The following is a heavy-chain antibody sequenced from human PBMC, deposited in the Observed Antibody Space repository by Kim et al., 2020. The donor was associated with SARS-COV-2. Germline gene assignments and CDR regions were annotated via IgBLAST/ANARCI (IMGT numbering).Heavy chain of an antibody. J-gene: IGHJ4*02. Sequence: GGSLRLSCAASGFTFSDYHMTWIRQAPGKWLEWISYIISSSSYTKYADSVKVRFTISRDNAKNSLYLQMNSLRAEDTAVYYCARVASGSTAWYYFDYWGQGTLVTVSS. CDR1: GFTFSDYH. D-gene: IGHD6-19*01. V-gene: IGHV3-11*03. CDR2: IISSSSYT. CDR3: ARVASGSTAWYYFDY.